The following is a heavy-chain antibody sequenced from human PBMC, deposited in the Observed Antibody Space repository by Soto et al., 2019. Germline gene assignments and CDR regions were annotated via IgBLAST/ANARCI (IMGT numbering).Heavy chain of an antibody. CDR2: INAGNGNT. D-gene: IGHD3-16*01. J-gene: IGHJ4*02. V-gene: IGHV1-3*01. CDR3: ARGDFLTYDDY. Sequence: QVQLVQSGAEVKKPGASVKVSCKSSGYTFTSYAMHWVRQAPGQRLEWMGWINAGNGNTKYSQKFQGRVTITRDTSASTAYMELSSLRSEDTAVYYCARGDFLTYDDYWGQGTLVTVSS. CDR1: GYTFTSYA.